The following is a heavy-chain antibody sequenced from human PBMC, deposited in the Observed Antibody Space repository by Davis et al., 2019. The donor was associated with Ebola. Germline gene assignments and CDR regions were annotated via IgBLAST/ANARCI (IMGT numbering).Heavy chain of an antibody. J-gene: IGHJ4*02. D-gene: IGHD3-10*01. Sequence: GESLKISCKGSGYSFTSYWIGWVRQMPGKGLEWMGIIYPGDSDTRYSPSFQGQVTISADKSISTAYLQWSSLKASDTAMYYCARQLGGSGSCYLYDYWGQGTLVTVSS. V-gene: IGHV5-51*01. CDR1: GYSFTSYW. CDR3: ARQLGGSGSCYLYDY. CDR2: IYPGDSDT.